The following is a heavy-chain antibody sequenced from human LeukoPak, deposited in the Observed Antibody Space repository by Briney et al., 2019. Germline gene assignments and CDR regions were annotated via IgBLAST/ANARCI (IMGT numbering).Heavy chain of an antibody. CDR3: ARGGKSELGTCDF. CDR2: IKPNSGGA. CDR1: GYTFTGYY. Sequence: ASVKVSCKASGYTFTGYYMYWVRQAPGQGLEWMGWIKPNSGGANYAQKFQGRVTMTSDTSINTAYMELSRLRSDDSAIYYCARGGKSELGTCDFWGQGTLVTVSS. J-gene: IGHJ4*02. D-gene: IGHD7-27*01. V-gene: IGHV1-2*02.